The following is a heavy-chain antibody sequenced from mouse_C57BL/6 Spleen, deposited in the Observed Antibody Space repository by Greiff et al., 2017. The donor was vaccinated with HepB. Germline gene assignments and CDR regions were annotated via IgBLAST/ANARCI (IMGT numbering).Heavy chain of an antibody. J-gene: IGHJ4*01. D-gene: IGHD2-5*01. V-gene: IGHV1-50*01. CDR2: IDPSDSYT. CDR1: GYTFTSYW. Sequence: QVQLKQPGAELVKPGASVKLSCKASGYTFTSYWMQWVKQRPGQGLEWIGEIDPSDSYTNYNQKFKGKATLTVDTSSSTAYMQLSSLTSEDSAVYYCARKDSNYIYYAMDYWGQGTSVTVSS. CDR3: ARKDSNYIYYAMDY.